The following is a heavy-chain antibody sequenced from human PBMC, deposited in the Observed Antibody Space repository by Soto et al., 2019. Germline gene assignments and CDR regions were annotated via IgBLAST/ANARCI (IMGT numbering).Heavy chain of an antibody. J-gene: IGHJ4*02. V-gene: IGHV3-23*01. D-gene: IGHD3-22*01. CDR2: ISGSGGST. CDR3: AKESYYDSSGPPFDY. CDR1: GFTFSSYA. Sequence: GGSLSLSCAASGFTFSSYAMSWVRQAPGKGLEWVSAISGSGGSTYYADSVKGRFTISRDNSKNTLYLQMNSLRAEDTAVYYCAKESYYDSSGPPFDYWGQGTLVTVSS.